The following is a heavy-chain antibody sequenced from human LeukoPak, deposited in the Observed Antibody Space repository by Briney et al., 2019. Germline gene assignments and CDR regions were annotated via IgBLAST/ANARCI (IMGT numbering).Heavy chain of an antibody. D-gene: IGHD3-22*01. CDR3: AKAKSWITMIVVAPPDY. CDR1: GFTFSSYA. CDR2: ISGSGGST. Sequence: GGSLRLSCAASGFTFSSYAMSWVGQAAGKGLEGVSAISGSGGSTYYADSVKGRFTISRDNSKNTLYLQMNSLRAADTAVYYCAKAKSWITMIVVAPPDYWGQGTLVTVSS. J-gene: IGHJ4*02. V-gene: IGHV3-23*01.